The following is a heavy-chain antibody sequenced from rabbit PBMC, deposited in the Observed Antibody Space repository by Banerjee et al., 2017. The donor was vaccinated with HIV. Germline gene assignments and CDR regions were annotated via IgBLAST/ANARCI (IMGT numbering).Heavy chain of an antibody. D-gene: IGHD1-1*01. CDR3: VRMIDDNTYYFDL. J-gene: IGHJ4*01. Sequence: QEQLKETGGGLVQPGGSLTLSCKASGFDFSGSYWICWVRQAPGKGLEWIACVPAGSSGSTYYASWAKGRFTISKTSSTTVTLQMTSLTAADTATYFCVRMIDDNTYYFDLWGPGTLVTVS. CDR1: GFDFSGSYW. V-gene: IGHV1S45*01. CDR2: VPAGSSGST.